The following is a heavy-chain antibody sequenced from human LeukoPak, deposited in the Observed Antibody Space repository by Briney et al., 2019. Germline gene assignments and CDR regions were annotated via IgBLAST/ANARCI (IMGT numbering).Heavy chain of an antibody. D-gene: IGHD5-12*01. V-gene: IGHV1-18*01. Sequence: ASVKVSCKASGYTFTSYGISWVRQAPGQGLEWMGWISAYNGNTNYARKLQGRVTMTTGTSTSTAYKELRSLRSDNTAVYYCARVGTYLGVATILSPDYWGQGTLVTVSS. CDR2: ISAYNGNT. CDR1: GYTFTSYG. CDR3: ARVGTYLGVATILSPDY. J-gene: IGHJ4*02.